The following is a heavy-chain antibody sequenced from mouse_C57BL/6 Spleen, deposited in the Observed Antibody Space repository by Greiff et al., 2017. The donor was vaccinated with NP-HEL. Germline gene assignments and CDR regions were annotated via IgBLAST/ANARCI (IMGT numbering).Heavy chain of an antibody. CDR2: IDPSDSET. D-gene: IGHD1-1*01. Sequence: VQLQQPGAELVRPGSSVKLSCKASGYTFTSYWMHWVKQRPIQGLEWIGNIDPSDSETHYNQKFKDKATLTVDKSSSTAYMQLSSLTSEDSAVYYCASSDITTVVADYFDYWGQGTTLTVSS. CDR3: ASSDITTVVADYFDY. V-gene: IGHV1-52*01. CDR1: GYTFTSYW. J-gene: IGHJ2*01.